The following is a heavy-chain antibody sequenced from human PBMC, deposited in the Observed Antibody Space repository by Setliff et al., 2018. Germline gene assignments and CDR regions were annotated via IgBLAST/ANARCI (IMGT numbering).Heavy chain of an antibody. V-gene: IGHV3-30*02. J-gene: IGHJ6*02. D-gene: IGHD3-9*01. CDR2: LNYDGSGK. CDR1: GFVFSDCA. Sequence: GGSLRLSCAASGFVFSDCAMHWVRQAPGKGLEWVAFLNYDGSGKLYADSVKGRFTISRDNSKNMLYLQMNSLRAEDTAVYYCAKHGAYNDFLTGYNFYYDMDVWGQGTTVTVSS. CDR3: AKHGAYNDFLTGYNFYYDMDV.